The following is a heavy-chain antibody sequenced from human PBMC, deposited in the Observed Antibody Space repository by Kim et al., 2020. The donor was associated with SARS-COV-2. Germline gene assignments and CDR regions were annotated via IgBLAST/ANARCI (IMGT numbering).Heavy chain of an antibody. J-gene: IGHJ6*02. D-gene: IGHD3-9*01. Sequence: GGSLRLSCAASGFTFSSYAMHWVRQAPGKGLEWVAVISYDGSNKYYADSVKCRFTISRDNSKNTLYLQMNSLRAEDTAVYYCARDMYYDILTGYAGYYGMDVWGQGTTVTVSS. CDR3: ARDMYYDILTGYAGYYGMDV. CDR1: GFTFSSYA. V-gene: IGHV3-30*04. CDR2: ISYDGSNK.